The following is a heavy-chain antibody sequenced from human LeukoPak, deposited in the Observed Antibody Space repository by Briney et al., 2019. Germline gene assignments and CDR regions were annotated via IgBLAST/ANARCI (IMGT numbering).Heavy chain of an antibody. J-gene: IGHJ4*02. D-gene: IGHD3-3*01. V-gene: IGHV1-2*02. CDR2: ITPNSGGK. Sequence: ASVRVSCKASGYTFTGYYMHWVRQAPGQGVEWVGWITPNSGGKNYAQKLQGRVTMTRDTSISTAYMEMSRLRSDDTAVYYCARAPGITIFGVVIEYYFDYWGQGTLVTVSS. CDR3: ARAPGITIFGVVIEYYFDY. CDR1: GYTFTGYY.